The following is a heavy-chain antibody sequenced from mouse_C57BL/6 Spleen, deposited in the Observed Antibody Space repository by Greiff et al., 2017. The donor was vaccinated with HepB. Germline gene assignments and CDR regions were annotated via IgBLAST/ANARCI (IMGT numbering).Heavy chain of an antibody. D-gene: IGHD1-1*01. CDR1: GYTFTDYN. CDR2: INPNNGGT. V-gene: IGHV1-18*01. Sequence: EVQLQQSGPELVKPGASVKIPCKASGYTFTDYNMDWVKQSHGKSLEWIGDINPNNGGTIYNQKFKGKATLTVDKSSSTAYMELRSLTSEDTAVYYCARRGLYYYGSSYAMDYWGQGTSVTVSS. CDR3: ARRGLYYYGSSYAMDY. J-gene: IGHJ4*01.